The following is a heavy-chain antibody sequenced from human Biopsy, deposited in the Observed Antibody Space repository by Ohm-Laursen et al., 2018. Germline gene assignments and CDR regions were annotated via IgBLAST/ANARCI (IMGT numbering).Heavy chain of an antibody. CDR3: ALQSVAQMKNFDH. D-gene: IGHD6-19*01. Sequence: ASVKVSCKASGYTFTSYDITWVRQASGQGPEWIGWLNPVSGNSNFGQKFRGRVTVTSDTSISTAYMELSGLTSDDTAVFYCALQSVAQMKNFDHWGQGTLVTVSS. J-gene: IGHJ4*02. CDR2: LNPVSGNS. CDR1: GYTFTSYD. V-gene: IGHV1-8*01.